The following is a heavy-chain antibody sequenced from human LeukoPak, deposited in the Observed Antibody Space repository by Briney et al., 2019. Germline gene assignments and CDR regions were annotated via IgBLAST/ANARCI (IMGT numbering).Heavy chain of an antibody. CDR2: IYYSGST. D-gene: IGHD5-18*01. V-gene: IGHV4-59*01. CDR1: GGSISSYY. Sequence: SETLSLTCTVSGGSISSYYWSWIRQPPGKGLEWIGYIYYSGSTNYNPSLKSRVTISVDTSQNQFSLKLSSVTAADTAVYYCARLTAVNWYFDLWGRGTLVTVSS. CDR3: ARLTAVNWYFDL. J-gene: IGHJ2*01.